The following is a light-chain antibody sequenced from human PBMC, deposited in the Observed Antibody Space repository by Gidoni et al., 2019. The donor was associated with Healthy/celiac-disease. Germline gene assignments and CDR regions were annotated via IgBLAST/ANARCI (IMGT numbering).Light chain of an antibody. J-gene: IGKJ1*01. CDR1: QSVSRY. CDR2: DAS. V-gene: IGKV3-11*01. CDR3: QQRSNCPWT. Sequence: EIVLTQSPATLSLSPGERATLSCRARQSVSRYLAWYQQKPGQAPRLLIYDASNRATGIPARFSGSGSGTDFTLTISSLEPEDFAVYYCQQRSNCPWTFGQXTKVEIK.